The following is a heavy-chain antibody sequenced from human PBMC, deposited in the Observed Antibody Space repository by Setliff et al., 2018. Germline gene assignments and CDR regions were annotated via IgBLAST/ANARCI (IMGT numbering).Heavy chain of an antibody. CDR2: INWSGGST. J-gene: IGHJ3*02. CDR3: ALFGDRDTFPI. D-gene: IGHD3-16*01. CDR1: GFTFDDYG. V-gene: IGHV3-20*04. Sequence: GGSLRLSCAASGFTFDDYGMSWVRQAPGKGLEWVSGINWSGGSTGYADSVKGRFTISRDNAKNSLYLQMNSLRAEDTALYYCALFGDRDTFPIWGQGTMVTVSS.